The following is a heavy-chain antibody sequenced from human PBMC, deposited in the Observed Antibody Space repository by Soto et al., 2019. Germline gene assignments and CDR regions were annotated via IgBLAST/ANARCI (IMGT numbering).Heavy chain of an antibody. CDR1: GYTFTSYG. CDR3: ARDLPTMDV. Sequence: QVQLLQSGAAVKKIGASVTYSCKASGYTFTSYGISWVRHPLGQGIEWMGRVRAYNGNTNSAQKLQGRITMTTDTSTSTAYMELGSLRSDDGAVYYCARDLPTMDVGGQGTSVTVSS. J-gene: IGHJ6*01. V-gene: IGHV1-18*01. CDR2: VRAYNGNT.